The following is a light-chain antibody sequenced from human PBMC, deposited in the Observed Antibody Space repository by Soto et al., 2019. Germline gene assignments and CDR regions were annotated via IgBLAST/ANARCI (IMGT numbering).Light chain of an antibody. Sequence: DIVMTQSPESLTVSLGERTTINCKSSQSILSSSNTKNFLAWYQQKPRQPPRLLIPWASTRESGVPDRFSGSGSGTDFTLTISSLQAEDVAIYYCQQYYTTPLTFGGGTKVEI. CDR2: WAS. J-gene: IGKJ4*01. CDR3: QQYYTTPLT. V-gene: IGKV4-1*01. CDR1: QSILSSSNTKNF.